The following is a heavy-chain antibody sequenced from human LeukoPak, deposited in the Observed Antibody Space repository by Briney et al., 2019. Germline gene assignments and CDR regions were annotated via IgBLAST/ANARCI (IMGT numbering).Heavy chain of an antibody. CDR3: AKVRNGEVGATAPYYYYYGMDV. CDR2: ISYDGSNK. J-gene: IGHJ6*02. Sequence: GGSLRLSCAASGFTFSSYGMHWVRQAPGKGLEWVAVISYDGSNKYYADSVKGRFTISRDNSKNTLYLQMNSLRAEDTAVYYCAKVRNGEVGATAPYYYYYGMDVWGQGTTVTVSS. CDR1: GFTFSSYG. V-gene: IGHV3-30*18. D-gene: IGHD1-26*01.